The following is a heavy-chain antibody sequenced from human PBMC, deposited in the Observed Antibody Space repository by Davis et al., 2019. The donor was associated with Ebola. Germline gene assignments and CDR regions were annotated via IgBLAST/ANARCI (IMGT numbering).Heavy chain of an antibody. CDR1: AGTNSPTIYP. CDR3: PRHLGYNDILYSYWLDP. Sequence: MPSETLSLTCAVSAGTNSPTIYPLGSIRQPPWRGLAGIGCLHYIGNTYSNPSLKSRVTISVDTSKNQFSLKLSSVTAADTAVYYCPRHLGYNDILYSYWLDPWGKGTLVTVSS. D-gene: IGHD3-9*01. V-gene: IGHV4-39*01. CDR2: LHYIGNT. J-gene: IGHJ5*02.